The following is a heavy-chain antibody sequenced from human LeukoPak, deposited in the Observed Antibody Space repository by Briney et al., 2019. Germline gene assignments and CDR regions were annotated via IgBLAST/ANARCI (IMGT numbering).Heavy chain of an antibody. D-gene: IGHD6-19*01. Sequence: SETLSLTCAVYGGSFSGYYWSWIRQPPGKGLEWIGEINHSGSTTYNPSLKSRVTISVDTSKNQFSLKLSSVTAADTAVYYCARTGQWLAPYYYYYYYMDVWGKGTTVTVSS. CDR1: GGSFSGYY. CDR2: INHSGST. CDR3: ARTGQWLAPYYYYYYYMDV. V-gene: IGHV4-34*01. J-gene: IGHJ6*03.